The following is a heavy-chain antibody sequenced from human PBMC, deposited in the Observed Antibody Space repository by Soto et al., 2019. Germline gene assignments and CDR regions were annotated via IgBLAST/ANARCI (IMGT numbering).Heavy chain of an antibody. D-gene: IGHD3-22*01. CDR1: GYTFTGYY. J-gene: IGHJ5*02. CDR3: ARDVFYYDSSGYPP. V-gene: IGHV1-2*02. CDR2: INPNSGGT. Sequence: ASVKVSCKDSGYTFTGYYMHWVRQAPGQGLEWMGWINPNSGGTNYAQKFQGRVTMTRDTSISTAYMELSRLRSDDTAVYYCARDVFYYDSSGYPPWGQGTLVTVSS.